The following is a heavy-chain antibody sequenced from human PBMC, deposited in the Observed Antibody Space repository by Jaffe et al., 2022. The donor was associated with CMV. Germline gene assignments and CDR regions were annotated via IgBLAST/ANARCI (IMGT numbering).Heavy chain of an antibody. J-gene: IGHJ4*02. CDR1: GFTFSSYS. CDR3: ARAPNNGYYYDSSGYIYYFDY. CDR2: ISSSSSYI. V-gene: IGHV3-21*01. Sequence: EVQLVESGGGLVKPGGSLRLSCAASGFTFSSYSMNWVRQAPGKGLEWVSSISSSSSYIYYADSVKGRFTISRDNAKNSLYLQMNSLRAEDTAVYYCARAPNNGYYYDSSGYIYYFDYWGQGTLVTVSS. D-gene: IGHD3-22*01.